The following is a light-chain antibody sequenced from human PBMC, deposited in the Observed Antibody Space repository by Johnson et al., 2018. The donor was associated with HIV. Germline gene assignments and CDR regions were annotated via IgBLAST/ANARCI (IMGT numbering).Light chain of an antibody. Sequence: QSVLTQPPSVSAALGQKVTISCSGSSSNIGNNYVSWYQVLPGTAPKLLIYKNNERPSGIPDRFSGSKSGTSATLGITGLQTGDEADYYCGTWDTSLSAGGVFGTGTKVTVL. CDR2: KNN. J-gene: IGLJ1*01. CDR1: SSNIGNNY. CDR3: GTWDTSLSAGGV. V-gene: IGLV1-51*02.